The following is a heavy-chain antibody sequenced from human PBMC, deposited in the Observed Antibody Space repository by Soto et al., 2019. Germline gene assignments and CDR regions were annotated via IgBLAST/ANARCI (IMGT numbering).Heavy chain of an antibody. J-gene: IGHJ4*02. V-gene: IGHV6-1*01. CDR1: GDSVSSNSAA. Sequence: SQTLALTCAFSGDSVSSNSAARTWIRQSPSRGLEWLGRTYYRSKWYNEYAVSVKSRITINPDTSKNQFSLQLNSVTPEDTAVYYCAGDTGWYRFDSWGQGTLV. D-gene: IGHD6-19*01. CDR3: AGDTGWYRFDS. CDR2: TYYRSKWYN.